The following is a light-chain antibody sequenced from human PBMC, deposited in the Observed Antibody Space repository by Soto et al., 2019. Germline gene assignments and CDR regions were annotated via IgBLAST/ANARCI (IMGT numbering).Light chain of an antibody. CDR1: QGISNY. CDR3: QQCDSLPLT. Sequence: DIQMTQSPSSLSASVGDRVTITCQATQGISNYLSWYQQRPGRAPKLLVYDASTLEPGVPSRFSGSGSGTDFTFTITSLQPEDVATYYCQQCDSLPLTFGGGTKVEIK. J-gene: IGKJ4*01. CDR2: DAS. V-gene: IGKV1-33*01.